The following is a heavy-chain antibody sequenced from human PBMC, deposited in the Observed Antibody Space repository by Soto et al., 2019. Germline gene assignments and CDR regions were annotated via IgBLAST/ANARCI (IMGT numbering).Heavy chain of an antibody. J-gene: IGHJ4*02. CDR1: GFTVSSSY. D-gene: IGHD3-3*01. CDR2: IYSGGSI. Sequence: GGSLRLSCVASGFTVSSSYMSWVRQAPGKGLEWVSVIYSGGSIYHADSVKGRFIISRDNSKNTLYLQMNSLRAEDTAVYYCAVVLRFLEWLPNFDYWGQGTLVTVSS. V-gene: IGHV3-66*01. CDR3: AVVLRFLEWLPNFDY.